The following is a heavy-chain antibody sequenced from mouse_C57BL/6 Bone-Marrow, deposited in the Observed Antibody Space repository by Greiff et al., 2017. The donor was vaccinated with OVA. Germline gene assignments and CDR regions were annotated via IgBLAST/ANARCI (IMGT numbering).Heavy chain of an antibody. CDR2: ISYDGSN. CDR3: EKGYYGSSSFDY. D-gene: IGHD1-1*01. V-gene: IGHV3-6*01. CDR1: GYSITSGYY. J-gene: IGHJ2*01. Sequence: ESGPGLVKPSQSLSLTCSVTGYSITSGYYWNWIRQFPGNKLEWMGYISYDGSNNYNPSLKNRTSITQDTSKNQFFLKLKSVTTEDTAAYDCEKGYYGSSSFDYWGQGTTVTVSS.